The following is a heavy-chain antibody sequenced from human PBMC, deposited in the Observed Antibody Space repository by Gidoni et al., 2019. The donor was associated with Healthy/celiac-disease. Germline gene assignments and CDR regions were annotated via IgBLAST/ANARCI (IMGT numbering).Heavy chain of an antibody. J-gene: IGHJ3*02. CDR1: VGSISSSIYY. CDR2: IYYSGST. D-gene: IGHD3-9*01. V-gene: IGHV4-39*07. CDR3: ASANVLRYVDWSYDAFDI. Sequence: HLQLQDSGPGLLKPPATLSLTCTVSVGSISSSIYYWGWIRQPPGKGLEWIGSIYYSGSTYYNPALKSRVTISVDTSKNQFSLKLSSVTAADTAVYYCASANVLRYVDWSYDAFDIWGQGTMVTVSS.